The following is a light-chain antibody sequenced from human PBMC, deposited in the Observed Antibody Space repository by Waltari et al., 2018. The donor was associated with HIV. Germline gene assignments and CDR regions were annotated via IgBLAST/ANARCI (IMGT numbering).Light chain of an antibody. CDR2: ANN. CDR1: NSNIGSNT. CDR3: AVWDDSRNGEVV. J-gene: IGLJ2*01. Sequence: QSILTQPPSASGTPGQRVTISCSGRNSNIGSNTVNWYQQLPETAPKLLIYANNQRASVVSDRFSGSKSGTSASLAISGLRSEDEADYYCAVWDDSRNGEVVFGGGTKLTVL. V-gene: IGLV1-44*01.